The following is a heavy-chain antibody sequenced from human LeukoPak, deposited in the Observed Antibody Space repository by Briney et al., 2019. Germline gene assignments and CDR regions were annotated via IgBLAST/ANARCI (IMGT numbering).Heavy chain of an antibody. J-gene: IGHJ5*02. CDR3: ARRSKQLRPDTNWFDP. D-gene: IGHD2-2*01. Sequence: SETLSLTCTVSGDSISNYYWTWIRQPPGKGLEWIGYIYYTGSTNYNPSLKSRVTISVDTSKNQFSLKLSSVTAADTAVYYCARRSKQLRPDTNWFDPWGQGTLVTVSS. CDR1: GDSISNYY. V-gene: IGHV4-59*12. CDR2: IYYTGST.